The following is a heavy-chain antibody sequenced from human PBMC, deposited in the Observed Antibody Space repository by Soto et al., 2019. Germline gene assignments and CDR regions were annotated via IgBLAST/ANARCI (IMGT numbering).Heavy chain of an antibody. D-gene: IGHD6-19*01. V-gene: IGHV4-38-2*02. Sequence: PSETLSLTCGVSGYSISTGFNWGWIRQPPGKGLEWIGSIYHSGSTYYNPSLKSRVTLSVDTSKNQISLKLSSVTAADTARYYCARDWGTGFYNFDSWGQGTLVTVSS. CDR2: IYHSGST. CDR3: ARDWGTGFYNFDS. CDR1: GYSISTGFN. J-gene: IGHJ4*02.